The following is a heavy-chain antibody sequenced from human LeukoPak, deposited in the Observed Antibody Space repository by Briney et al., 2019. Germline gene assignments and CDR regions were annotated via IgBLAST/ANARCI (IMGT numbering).Heavy chain of an antibody. CDR3: ARHFGLFDP. Sequence: SETLSLTCTVSDGSISSSSYYWGWIRQPPGKGLEWIGSIYYSGSTYYNPSLKSRVTISVDTSKNQFSLKLSSVTAADTAVYYCARHFGLFDPWGQGTLVTVSS. V-gene: IGHV4-39*01. J-gene: IGHJ5*02. CDR1: DGSISSSSYY. CDR2: IYYSGST. D-gene: IGHD3-3*01.